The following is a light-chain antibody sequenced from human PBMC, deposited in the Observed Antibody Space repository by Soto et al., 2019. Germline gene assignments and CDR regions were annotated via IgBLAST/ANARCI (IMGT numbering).Light chain of an antibody. CDR1: QFISTY. CDR3: QQYYSDAPWT. Sequence: IHMTPSPSSLSASVGERVTITCRASQFISTYLHWYQQKPGKAPKPLIYDASRLQSGVPSRFGGSGSGADFTLTINSLQSEDFATYYCQQYYSDAPWTFGQGTKV. V-gene: IGKV1-39*01. J-gene: IGKJ1*01. CDR2: DAS.